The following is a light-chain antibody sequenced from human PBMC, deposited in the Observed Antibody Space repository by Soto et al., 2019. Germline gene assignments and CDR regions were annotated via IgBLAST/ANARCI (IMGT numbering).Light chain of an antibody. J-gene: IGLJ2*01. CDR1: SSNIGNNY. V-gene: IGLV1-51*01. CDR2: DNN. CDR3: ATWDGSLPAEV. Sequence: QSVLTQSPSVSAAPGQKVTISCSGSSSNIGNNYVSWYQQLPGTAPKLLIYDNNKRPSGIPDRFSGSKSGTSGTLDITGLQTGDEADYYCATWDGSLPAEVFGGGTQLTVL.